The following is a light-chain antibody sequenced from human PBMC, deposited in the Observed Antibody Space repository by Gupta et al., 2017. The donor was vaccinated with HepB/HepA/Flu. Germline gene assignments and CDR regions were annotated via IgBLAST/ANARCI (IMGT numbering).Light chain of an antibody. CDR2: GAS. V-gene: IGKV3-20*01. CDR1: QSVSSNY. J-gene: IGKJ1*01. CDR3: QQYGTSPRT. Sequence: EIVLPQSPGTLSLSPGERATLSCRASQSVSSNYLAWYQQKPGQAPRLLIYGASGRATGIPDRFSGSGSGTDFTLTISRLEPGDFAVDYCQQYGTSPRTFGQGTKVEIK.